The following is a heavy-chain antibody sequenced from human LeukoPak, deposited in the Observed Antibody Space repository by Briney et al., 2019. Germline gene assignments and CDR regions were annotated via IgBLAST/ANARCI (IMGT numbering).Heavy chain of an antibody. CDR1: GYTFTSYY. V-gene: IGHV1-46*01. CDR3: ARTNVYYYASSDYYPYFDY. J-gene: IGHJ4*02. CDR2: INPSGGNT. Sequence: ASVKVSCKASGYTFTSYYMHWVRQAPGQGLEWMGIINPSGGNTNYAQKLQDRVTMTTDTSTSTAYMELRSLRSDDTAVYYCARTNVYYYASSDYYPYFDYWAQGALVTVSS. D-gene: IGHD3-22*01.